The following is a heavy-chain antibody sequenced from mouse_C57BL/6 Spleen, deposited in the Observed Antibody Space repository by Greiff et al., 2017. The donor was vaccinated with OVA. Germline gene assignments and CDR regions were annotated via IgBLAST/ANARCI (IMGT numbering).Heavy chain of an antibody. D-gene: IGHD2-1*01. V-gene: IGHV7-3*01. CDR3: ASLNYRRSMDY. CDR2: IRNKANGYTT. CDR1: GFTFTDYY. J-gene: IGHJ4*01. Sequence: EVQVVESGGGLVQPGGSLSLSCAASGFTFTDYYMSWVRQPPGKALEWLGFIRNKANGYTTEYSASVKGRFTISRDNSQSNLYLQMNALRAEDSATYYCASLNYRRSMDYWGQGTSVTVSS.